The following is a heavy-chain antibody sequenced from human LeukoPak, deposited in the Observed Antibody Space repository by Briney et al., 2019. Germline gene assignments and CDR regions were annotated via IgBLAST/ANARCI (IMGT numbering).Heavy chain of an antibody. D-gene: IGHD3-3*01. J-gene: IGHJ6*02. CDR3: AKDIFPTTYYDFWSGYEYGMDV. V-gene: IGHV3-9*01. CDR1: GFTFDDYA. Sequence: GGSLRLSCAASGFTFDDYAMHWVRPAPGKGLEWVSGISWNSGSIGYADSVKGRFTISRDNAKNSLYLQMNSLRAEDTALYYCAKDIFPTTYYDFWSGYEYGMDVWGQGTTVTVSS. CDR2: ISWNSGSI.